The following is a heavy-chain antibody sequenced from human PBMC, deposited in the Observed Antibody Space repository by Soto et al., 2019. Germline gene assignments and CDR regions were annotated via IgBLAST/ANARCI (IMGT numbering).Heavy chain of an antibody. V-gene: IGHV3-23*01. Sequence: EVQLLESGGGLIQPGGSLRLSCAASGFTSSSYAMRWVRQAPGKGLEWVSGISGSGGSTYYAGSVKGRFTISRDDFKNTLFLLMNSLRAEDTAVYYCAKAKWSSGHYGAFAIWGQGTMVTVSS. CDR3: AKAKWSSGHYGAFAI. J-gene: IGHJ3*02. CDR1: GFTSSSYA. CDR2: ISGSGGST. D-gene: IGHD3-22*01.